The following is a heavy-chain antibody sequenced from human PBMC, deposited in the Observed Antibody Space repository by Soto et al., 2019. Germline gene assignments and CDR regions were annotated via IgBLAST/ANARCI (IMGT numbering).Heavy chain of an antibody. J-gene: IGHJ3*02. D-gene: IGHD3-22*01. CDR1: GYTFTGYY. CDR2: INPNSGGT. CDR3: AIFRAYYDSSGYPTGAFDI. V-gene: IGHV1-2*04. Sequence: ASVKVSCKASGYTFTGYYMHWVRQAPGQGLEWMGWINPNSGGTNYAQKFQGWVTMTRDTSISTAYMELSRLRSDDTAVYYCAIFRAYYDSSGYPTGAFDICGQGTMVTVSS.